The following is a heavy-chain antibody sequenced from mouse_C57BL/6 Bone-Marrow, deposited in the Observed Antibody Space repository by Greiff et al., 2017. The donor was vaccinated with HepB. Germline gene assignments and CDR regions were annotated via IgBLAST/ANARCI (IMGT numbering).Heavy chain of an antibody. J-gene: IGHJ4*01. CDR3: ARGIYYDNEDYAMDY. CDR2: IYPGDGDT. V-gene: IGHV1-82*01. Sequence: VQRVESGPELVKPGASVKISCKASGYAFSSSWMNWVKQRPGKGLEWIGRIYPGDGDTNYNGKFKGKATLTADKSSSTAYMQLSSLTSEDSAVYFCARGIYYDNEDYAMDYWGQGTSVTVSS. CDR1: GYAFSSSW. D-gene: IGHD2-4*01.